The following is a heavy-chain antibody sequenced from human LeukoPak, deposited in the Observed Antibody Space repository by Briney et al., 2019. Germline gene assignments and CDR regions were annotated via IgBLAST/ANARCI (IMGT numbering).Heavy chain of an antibody. V-gene: IGHV3-48*03. Sequence: GGSLRLSCAASGFTFSTYEMTWVRQAPGMGLEWLSYISSSGSTIYYADSVKGRFTISRDNAKNSLYLQMNSLRAEDTAVYYCARVAAAGTHQFDPWGQGTLVTVSS. CDR1: GFTFSTYE. CDR3: ARVAAAGTHQFDP. J-gene: IGHJ5*02. D-gene: IGHD6-13*01. CDR2: ISSSGSTI.